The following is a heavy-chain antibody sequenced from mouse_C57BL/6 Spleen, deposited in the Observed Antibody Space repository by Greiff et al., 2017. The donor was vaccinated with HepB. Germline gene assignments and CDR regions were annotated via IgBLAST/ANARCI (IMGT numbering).Heavy chain of an antibody. J-gene: IGHJ2*01. CDR2: IRSKSSNYAT. CDR3: VGEDEVSSYFDD. Sequence: EVKLVESGGGLVQPKGSLKLSCAASGFTFNTYAMHWVRQAPGKGLEWVARIRSKSSNYATYYADSVKDRFTNSRDDSQSMLDLQMNNLKTEDTAMYYCVGEDEVSSYFDDGGQGTTLTVSS. CDR1: GFTFNTYA. D-gene: IGHD1-1*01. V-gene: IGHV10-3*01.